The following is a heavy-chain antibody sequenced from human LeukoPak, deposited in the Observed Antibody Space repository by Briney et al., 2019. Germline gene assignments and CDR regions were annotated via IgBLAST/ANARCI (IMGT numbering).Heavy chain of an antibody. D-gene: IGHD3-3*01. V-gene: IGHV1-69*04. CDR1: GGTFSSYA. J-gene: IGHJ4*02. CDR3: ASDTYYDFWSDSYYFDY. CDR2: IIPILGIA. Sequence: PVKVSCKASGGTFSSYAISWVRQAPGQGLEWMGRIIPILGIANYAQKFQGRVTITADKSTSTAYMELSSLRSEDTAVYYCASDTYYDFWSDSYYFDYWGQGTLVTASS.